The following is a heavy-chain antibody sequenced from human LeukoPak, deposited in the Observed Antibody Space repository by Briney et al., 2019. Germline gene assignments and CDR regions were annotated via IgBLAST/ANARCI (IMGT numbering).Heavy chain of an antibody. CDR2: IIPIFGTA. J-gene: IGHJ6*04. Sequence: ASVKVSCKASGGTFSSYAISWVRQAPGQGLEWMGGIIPIFGTANYAQKFQGRVTITADESTSTAYMELSSLRSEDTAVYYCAKSWRSSSELGVVPAYYYYYGMDVWGKGTTVTVSS. CDR3: AKSWRSSSELGVVPAYYYYYGMDV. D-gene: IGHD2-2*01. CDR1: GGTFSSYA. V-gene: IGHV1-69*01.